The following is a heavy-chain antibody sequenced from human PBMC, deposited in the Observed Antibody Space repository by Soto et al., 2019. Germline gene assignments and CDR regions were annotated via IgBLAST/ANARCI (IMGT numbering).Heavy chain of an antibody. CDR1: GFTFSDFT. D-gene: IGHD2-2*03. V-gene: IGHV3-21*01. J-gene: IGHJ4*02. CDR2: ISSSSDDI. CDR3: ARDGFNFHY. Sequence: GGSLRLSCAASGFTFSDFTMNWVRQAPGKGLEWVSSISSSSDDIYYADSVKGRFTISRDNAKNSVFLQMNSLRAEDTAVYYCARDGFNFHYWGQGTLVTVSS.